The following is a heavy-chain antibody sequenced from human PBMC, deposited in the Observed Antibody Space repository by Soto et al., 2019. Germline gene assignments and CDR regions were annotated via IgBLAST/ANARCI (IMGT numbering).Heavy chain of an antibody. V-gene: IGHV4-39*01. J-gene: IGHJ6*02. D-gene: IGHD3-3*01. CDR2: IYYSGST. Sequence: SETLSLTCTVSGGSISSSSYYWGWIRQPPGKGLEWIGSIYYSGSTYYNPSLKSRVTISVDTSKNQFSLRLSSVTAADTAVYYCARQHYDFWSGYSYGMDVWGQGTTVT. CDR3: ARQHYDFWSGYSYGMDV. CDR1: GGSISSSSYY.